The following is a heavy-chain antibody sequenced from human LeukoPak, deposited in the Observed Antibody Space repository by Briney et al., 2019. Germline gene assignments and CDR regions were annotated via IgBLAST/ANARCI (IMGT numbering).Heavy chain of an antibody. Sequence: GGSLRLSCAASGFTFSSYAMHWVRQAPGKGLGWVAVISYDGSNKYYADSVKGRFTISRDNSKNTLYLQMNSLRAEDTAVYYCARDFEDVGYFDYWGQGTLVTVSS. CDR3: ARDFEDVGYFDY. CDR2: ISYDGSNK. J-gene: IGHJ4*02. CDR1: GFTFSSYA. V-gene: IGHV3-30-3*01. D-gene: IGHD3-9*01.